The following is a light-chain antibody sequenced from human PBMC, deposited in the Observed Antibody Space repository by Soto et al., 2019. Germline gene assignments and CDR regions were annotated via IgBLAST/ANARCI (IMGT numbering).Light chain of an antibody. V-gene: IGKV3-15*01. Sequence: VVMTQSPATLSVNTGERATLSCRASQSVRSNVAWYQQSPGQAPRLVIYGASTRATVIPASVSGRGSDPDFSLTIRSLPIANFALCYCQQSTNWPPLPFG. CDR2: GAS. CDR1: QSVRSN. J-gene: IGKJ2*01. CDR3: QQSTNWPPLP.